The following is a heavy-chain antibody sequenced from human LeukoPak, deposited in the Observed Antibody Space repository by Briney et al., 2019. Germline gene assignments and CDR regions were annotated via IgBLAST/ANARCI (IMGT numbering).Heavy chain of an antibody. CDR1: GGSISGYY. J-gene: IGHJ4*02. CDR3: ARDCVQGSIL. Sequence: SETLSLTCTVSGGSISGYYWSWIRQPPGKGLEWIGYIYNSGSTNYNPSLKSRVTISVDTSKNQFSLKLRSVTAADTAVYYCARDCVQGSILWGQGTLVTVSS. V-gene: IGHV4-59*01. CDR2: IYNSGST. D-gene: IGHD1-1*01.